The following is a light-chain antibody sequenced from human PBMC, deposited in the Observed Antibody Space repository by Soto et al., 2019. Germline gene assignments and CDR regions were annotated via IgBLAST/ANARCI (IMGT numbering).Light chain of an antibody. Sequence: QSALTQPASVSGSPGQSITISCTGTSSDVGAYNYVSWYRQHPGKAPKLMIYDVSSRPSGVSNRFSGSKSGNTASLTISGLQAEDEADYYCSSYTSGSTYVFGTGTKVTVL. CDR1: SSDVGAYNY. CDR3: SSYTSGSTYV. CDR2: DVS. V-gene: IGLV2-14*03. J-gene: IGLJ1*01.